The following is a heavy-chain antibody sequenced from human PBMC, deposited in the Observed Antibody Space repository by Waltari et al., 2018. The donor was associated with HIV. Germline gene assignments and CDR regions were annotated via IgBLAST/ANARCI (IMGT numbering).Heavy chain of an antibody. CDR3: ARHLDDSSGYWGPEYFQH. V-gene: IGHV4-39*01. Sequence: QLQLQESGPGLVKPSETLSLTCTVSGGSISSSSYYWGWIRQPPRKGLEWVGSIHYSGSTYYNPSLKSRGTISVDTSKNQFSLKLSSVTAADTAVYYCARHLDDSSGYWGPEYFQHWGQGTLVTVSS. D-gene: IGHD3-22*01. CDR1: GGSISSSSYY. CDR2: IHYSGST. J-gene: IGHJ1*01.